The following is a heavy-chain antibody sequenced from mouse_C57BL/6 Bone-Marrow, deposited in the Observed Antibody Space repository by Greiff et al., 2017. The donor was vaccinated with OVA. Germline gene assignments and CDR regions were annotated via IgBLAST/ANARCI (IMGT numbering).Heavy chain of an antibody. CDR2: IDPSDSYT. Sequence: QVQLKQPGAELVMPGASVKLSCKASGYTFTSYWVHWVKQRPGQGLEWIGEIDPSDSYTNYNQKFKGKSTLTVDKSSSTAYMQLSSLTSEDSAVYYCARGAYWGQGTLVTVSA. J-gene: IGHJ3*01. CDR3: ARGAY. CDR1: GYTFTSYW. V-gene: IGHV1-69*01.